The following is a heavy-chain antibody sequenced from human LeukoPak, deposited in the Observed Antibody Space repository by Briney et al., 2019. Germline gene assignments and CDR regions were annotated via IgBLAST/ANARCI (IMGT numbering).Heavy chain of an antibody. CDR2: IYHSGST. D-gene: IGHD3-9*01. J-gene: IGHJ3*02. CDR1: GGSISSSNW. CDR3: ARDGPDDILTGYYSSACDI. V-gene: IGHV4-4*02. Sequence: PSETLSLTCAVSGGSISSSNWWSWVRQPPGKGLERIGEIYHSGSTKYNPSLKSRVTISVDKSKNQFSLKRCSVTAADTAVYYCARDGPDDILTGYYSSACDIWGQGTMVTVSS.